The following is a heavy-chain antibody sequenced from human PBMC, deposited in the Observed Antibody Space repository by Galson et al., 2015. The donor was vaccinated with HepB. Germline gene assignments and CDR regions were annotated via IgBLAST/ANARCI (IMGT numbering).Heavy chain of an antibody. V-gene: IGHV4-39*02. J-gene: IGHJ4*02. CDR2: IYYSGST. D-gene: IGHD5-18*01. Sequence: SETLSLTCTVSGGSISSSSYYWGWIRQPPGKGLEWIGSIYYSGSTYYNPSLKSRVTISVDTSKNQFSLKLSSVTAADTAVYYCAREIVSYGYIDYWGQGTLVTVSS. CDR1: GGSISSSSYY. CDR3: AREIVSYGYIDY.